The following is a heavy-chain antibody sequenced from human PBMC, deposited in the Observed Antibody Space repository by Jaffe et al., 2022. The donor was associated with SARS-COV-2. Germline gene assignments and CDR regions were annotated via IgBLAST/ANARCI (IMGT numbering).Heavy chain of an antibody. D-gene: IGHD1-26*01. CDR2: IIPAVNVL. CDR3: AQSGDHDALDV. V-gene: IGHV1-69*04. J-gene: IGHJ3*01. Sequence: QVRLLQSGAEVRKPGSSVRVSCQASGGAYNSFAFSWVRQAPGQGLEWMGRIIPAVNVLKYAQSFRGRLTLTADKSTITAYMELDGLTSEDSATYYCAQSGDHDALDVWGQGTLVTVSS. CDR1: GGAYNSFA.